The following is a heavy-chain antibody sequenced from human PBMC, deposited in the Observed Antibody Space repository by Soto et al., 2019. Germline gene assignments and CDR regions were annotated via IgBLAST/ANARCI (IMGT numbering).Heavy chain of an antibody. CDR1: GGSISSYY. CDR2: IYYSGST. CDR3: ARAVRGVIRAYYFDY. D-gene: IGHD3-10*01. V-gene: IGHV4-59*01. J-gene: IGHJ4*02. Sequence: QVQLQESGPGLVKPSETLSLTCTVSGGSISSYYWRWIRQPPGKGLEWIGYIYYSGSTNYNPSLKSRVTTSVDTSKNQFSLNLSSVTAPDTAVYYCARAVRGVIRAYYFDYWGQGTLVTVSS.